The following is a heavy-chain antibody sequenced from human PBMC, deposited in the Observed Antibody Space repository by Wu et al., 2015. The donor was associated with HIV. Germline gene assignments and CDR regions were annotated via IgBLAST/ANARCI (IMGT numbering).Heavy chain of an antibody. Sequence: QVQLVQSGAEVKKPGTSVKVSCKAFGYAFSDYYLHWVRQVPGQGLEWMGWMDPNNGATNYAPKFQGMIIMTRDTSINTVYLELRRLRSDDTAVYYCAINTDAVATSLYSMGVWGQGTTVTVSS. CDR1: GYAFSDYY. CDR2: MDPNNGAT. D-gene: IGHD6-19*01. J-gene: IGHJ6*02. CDR3: AINTDAVATSLYSMGV. V-gene: IGHV1-2*02.